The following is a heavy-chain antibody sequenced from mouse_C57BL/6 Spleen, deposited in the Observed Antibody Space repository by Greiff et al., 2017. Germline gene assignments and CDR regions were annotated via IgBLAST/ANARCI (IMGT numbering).Heavy chain of an antibody. V-gene: IGHV5-4*01. D-gene: IGHD3-2*02. CDR1: GFTFSSYA. CDR3: AREAQAFAY. Sequence: EVMLVESGGGLVKPGGSLKLSCAASGFTFSSYAMSWVRQTPEKRLEWVATISDGGSYTYYPDNVKGRFTISRDNAKNNLYLQMSHLKSEDTAMYYCAREAQAFAYWGQGTLVTVSA. J-gene: IGHJ3*01. CDR2: ISDGGSYT.